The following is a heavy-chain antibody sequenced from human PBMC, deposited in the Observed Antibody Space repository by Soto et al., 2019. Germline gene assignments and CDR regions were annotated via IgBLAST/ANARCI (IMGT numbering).Heavy chain of an antibody. CDR2: IIPIFGTA. CDR3: AVDSNYYDSSGYYFYYFDY. V-gene: IGHV1-69*13. J-gene: IGHJ4*01. CDR1: GGTFSSYA. Sequence: SVKVSCEASGGTFSSYAISWVRQAPGQGPEWMGGIIPIFGTANYAQKFQGRVTITADESTSTAYMELSSLRSEDTAVYYCAVDSNYYDSSGYYFYYFDYWGHLPLFTVPS. D-gene: IGHD3-22*01.